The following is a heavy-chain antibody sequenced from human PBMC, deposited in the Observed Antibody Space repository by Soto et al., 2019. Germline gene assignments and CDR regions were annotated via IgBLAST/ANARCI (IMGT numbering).Heavy chain of an antibody. CDR3: ARGSSPPHESASPKVWGYYDSSGPSTPTPGMDV. CDR1: GFTVSSNY. V-gene: IGHV3-66*01. Sequence: PGGSLRLSCAASGFTVSSNYMSWVRQAPGKGLEWVSVIYSGGSTYYADSVKGRFTISRDNSKNTLYLQMNSLRAEDTAVYYCARGSSPPHESASPKVWGYYDSSGPSTPTPGMDVWGQGTTVTVSS. D-gene: IGHD3-22*01. CDR2: IYSGGST. J-gene: IGHJ6*02.